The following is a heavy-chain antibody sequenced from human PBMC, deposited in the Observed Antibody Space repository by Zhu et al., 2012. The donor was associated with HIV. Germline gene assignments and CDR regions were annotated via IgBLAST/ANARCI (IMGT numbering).Heavy chain of an antibody. CDR2: ILGTGTT. J-gene: IGHJ4*02. CDR3: ARARGDAGTGYFDF. Sequence: QVHLQESGPGLVKPSETLSLTCTVSGGSISSYYWTWMRQPAGKGLEWIGRILGTGTTYYNPSLESRVTMSVDTSKNQFSLKVTSVTAADTAIYYCARARGDAGTGYFDFVGPG. CDR1: GGSISSYY. V-gene: IGHV4-4*07. D-gene: IGHD6-13*01.